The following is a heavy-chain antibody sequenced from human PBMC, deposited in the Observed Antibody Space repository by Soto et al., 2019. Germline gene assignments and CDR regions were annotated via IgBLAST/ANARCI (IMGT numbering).Heavy chain of an antibody. Sequence: PGGSLRLSCAASGFTFNNYAMSWVRQAPGKGLEWVSTISGTGGSTYHADSVQGRFTISRDNSKNTLYLQMNSLRAEDTAVYYCAKGTAEIGTFDYWGQGSLVTVSS. CDR1: GFTFNNYA. V-gene: IGHV3-23*01. CDR2: ISGTGGST. D-gene: IGHD6-13*01. CDR3: AKGTAEIGTFDY. J-gene: IGHJ4*02.